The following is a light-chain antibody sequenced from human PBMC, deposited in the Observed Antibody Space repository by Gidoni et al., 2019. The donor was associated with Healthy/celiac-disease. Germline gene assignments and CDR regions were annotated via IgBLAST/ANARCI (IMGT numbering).Light chain of an antibody. Sequence: DIQMTHSRSSLSASVGDRVTITCRASQSISSYLTWYQQKPGKAPKLLIYAASSLQSGVPSRFSGSGSGADFTLTISSLQPEDFATYDCQQSYSTPPYTFGQGTKLEIK. CDR3: QQSYSTPPYT. J-gene: IGKJ2*01. CDR2: AAS. V-gene: IGKV1-39*01. CDR1: QSISSY.